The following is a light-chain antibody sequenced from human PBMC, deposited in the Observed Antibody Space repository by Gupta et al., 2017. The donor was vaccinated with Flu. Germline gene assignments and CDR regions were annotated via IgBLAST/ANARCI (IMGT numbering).Light chain of an antibody. CDR2: DVS. CDR3: SSHAGSFTWV. CDR1: SSDVGGYNH. J-gene: IGLJ3*02. Sequence: SAVSPPRCVPGSCVQSLPLSCSIPSSDVGGYNHVSWYQQPRGKAPKLMLYDVSKRPSGVPDRFSGSKSGNTASLTISGLQADDEADYYCSSHAGSFTWVFGVGTKVTVL. V-gene: IGLV2-11*01.